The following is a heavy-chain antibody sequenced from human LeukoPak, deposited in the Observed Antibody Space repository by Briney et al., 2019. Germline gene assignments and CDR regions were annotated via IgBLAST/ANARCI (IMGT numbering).Heavy chain of an antibody. D-gene: IGHD3-3*01. J-gene: IGHJ3*02. Sequence: SETLSLTCTVSGGSISSYYWSWIRQPPGKGLEWIGYIYTSGSTNYNPSLKSRVTISVDTSKNQFSLKLSSVTAADTAVYYCARGWGPTRIKGHYDFWSGYYNRSTFDIWGQGTMVTVSS. V-gene: IGHV4-4*09. CDR1: GGSISSYY. CDR2: IYTSGST. CDR3: ARGWGPTRIKGHYDFWSGYYNRSTFDI.